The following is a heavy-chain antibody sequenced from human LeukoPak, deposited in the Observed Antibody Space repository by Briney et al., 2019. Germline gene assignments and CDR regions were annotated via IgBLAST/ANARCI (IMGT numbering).Heavy chain of an antibody. J-gene: IGHJ4*02. D-gene: IGHD6-13*01. Sequence: PGGSLRLSCAASGFTFSSYGMHWVRQAPGKGLELVAIIWNDGSNEYYADSVKGRFTISRDNSKNTLYLQMNSLRVEDTAVYYCARDREAAADLGYWGQGTLATVSS. V-gene: IGHV3-33*01. CDR2: IWNDGSNE. CDR1: GFTFSSYG. CDR3: ARDREAAADLGY.